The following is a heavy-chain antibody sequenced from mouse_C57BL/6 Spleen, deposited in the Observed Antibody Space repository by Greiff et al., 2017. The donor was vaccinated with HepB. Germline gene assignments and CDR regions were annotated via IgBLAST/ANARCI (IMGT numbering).Heavy chain of an antibody. CDR3: ARRWLLPYYYAMDY. D-gene: IGHD2-3*01. J-gene: IGHJ4*01. CDR2: INPNNGGT. V-gene: IGHV1-18*01. Sequence: EVQLQQSGPELVKPGASVKIPCKASGYTFTDYNMDWVKQSHGKSLEWIGDINPNNGGTNYNQKFKGKATLTVDKSSSTAYMELRSLPSEDTAGYYCARRWLLPYYYAMDYWGQGTSVTVSS. CDR1: GYTFTDYN.